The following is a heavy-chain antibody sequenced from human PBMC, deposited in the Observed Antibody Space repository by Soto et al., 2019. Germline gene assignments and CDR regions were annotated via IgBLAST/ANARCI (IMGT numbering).Heavy chain of an antibody. CDR1: GYGFTSYG. CDR2: IIPIFGTA. V-gene: IGHV1-69*13. D-gene: IGHD3-22*01. Sequence: ASVKVSCQASGYGFTSYGISWVRQAPGQGLEWMGGIIPIFGTANYAQKFQGRVTITADESTSTAYMELSSLRSEDTAVYYCARVRNYYDSSGYYLDAFDIWGQGTMVTVSS. J-gene: IGHJ3*02. CDR3: ARVRNYYDSSGYYLDAFDI.